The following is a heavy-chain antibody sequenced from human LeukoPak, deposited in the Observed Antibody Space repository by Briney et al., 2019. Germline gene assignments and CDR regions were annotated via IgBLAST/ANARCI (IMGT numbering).Heavy chain of an antibody. CDR3: AKTEQWLDDAFDI. CDR1: GFTFSSYA. J-gene: IGHJ3*02. CDR2: ISGSGGST. V-gene: IGHV3-23*01. D-gene: IGHD6-19*01. Sequence: QTGGSLRLSCAASGFTFSSYAMSWVRQGPGKGLEWVSAISGSGGSTYYADSVKGRFTISRDNSKNTLYLQMNSLRAEDTAVYYCAKTEQWLDDAFDIWGQGTMVTVSS.